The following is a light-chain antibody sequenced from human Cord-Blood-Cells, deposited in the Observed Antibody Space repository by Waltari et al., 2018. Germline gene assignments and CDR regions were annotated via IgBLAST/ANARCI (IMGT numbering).Light chain of an antibody. Sequence: EIVMTQSPATLSVSPGERATLSCRASQSVSSNVAWYQKKPGQAPRLHSYGASTRATGIPARFSGSESGTEFTLTISSLQSEDFAVYYCQQYNNWPRTFGQGTKVEIK. V-gene: IGKV3-15*01. CDR2: GAS. CDR1: QSVSSN. J-gene: IGKJ1*01. CDR3: QQYNNWPRT.